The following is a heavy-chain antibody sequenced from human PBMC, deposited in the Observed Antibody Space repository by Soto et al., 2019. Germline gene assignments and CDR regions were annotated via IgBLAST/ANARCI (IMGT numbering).Heavy chain of an antibody. D-gene: IGHD2-15*01. CDR2: ISAYNGNT. J-gene: IGHJ4*02. CDR3: ARDLSCSGGSCYPTCIDY. V-gene: IGHV1-18*01. Sequence: ASVKVSCKASGYTFTSYGISWVRQAPGQGLEWMGWISAYNGNTNYAQKLQGRVTMTTDTSTSTAYMELRSLRSDDTAVYYCARDLSCSGGSCYPTCIDYWGQGTLVTVSS. CDR1: GYTFTSYG.